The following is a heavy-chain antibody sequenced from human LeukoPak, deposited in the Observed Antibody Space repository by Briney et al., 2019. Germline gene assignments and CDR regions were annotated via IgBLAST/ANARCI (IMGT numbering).Heavy chain of an antibody. Sequence: GASVTVSCKASGGTFSSYAISWVRQAPGQGLEWMGGIIPIFGTANYAQKFQGRVTITADESTSTAYMELSSLRSEDTAVYYCARAPGGGIRGVIMYFDYWGQGTLVTVSS. J-gene: IGHJ4*02. CDR3: ARAPGGGIRGVIMYFDY. D-gene: IGHD3-10*01. V-gene: IGHV1-69*13. CDR1: GGTFSSYA. CDR2: IIPIFGTA.